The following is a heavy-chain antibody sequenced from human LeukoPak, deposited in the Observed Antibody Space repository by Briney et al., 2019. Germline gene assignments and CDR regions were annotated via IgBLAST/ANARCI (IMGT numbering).Heavy chain of an antibody. J-gene: IGHJ6*02. CDR3: TSDLLGPPGFYYYGMDV. CDR1: GFTFGDYA. V-gene: IGHV3-49*04. Sequence: GGSLRLSCTASGFTFGDYAMSWVRQAPGKGLEWVGFIRSKAYGGTTEYAASVKGRFTISRDDSKSIAYLQMNSLKTEDTAVYYCTSDLLGPPGFYYYGMDVWGQGTTVTVSS. CDR2: IRSKAYGGTT. D-gene: IGHD5-12*01.